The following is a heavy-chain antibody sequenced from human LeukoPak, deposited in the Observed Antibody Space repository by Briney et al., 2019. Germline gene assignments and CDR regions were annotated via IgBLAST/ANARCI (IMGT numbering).Heavy chain of an antibody. CDR3: ARDVNYYYGSGSPLDY. D-gene: IGHD3-10*01. J-gene: IGHJ4*02. CDR2: INPNSGGT. Sequence: ASVKVSCKASGYTFTGYYMHWVRQAPGQGLEWMGWINPNSGGTNYAQKFQGRVAMTRDTSISTAYMELSRLRSDDTAVYYCARDVNYYYGSGSPLDYWGQGTLVTVSS. CDR1: GYTFTGYY. V-gene: IGHV1-2*02.